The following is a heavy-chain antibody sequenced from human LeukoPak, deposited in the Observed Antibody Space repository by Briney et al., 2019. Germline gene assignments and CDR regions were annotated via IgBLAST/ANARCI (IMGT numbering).Heavy chain of an antibody. CDR3: ARGGYSGSYFNTYYYYGMDV. D-gene: IGHD1-26*01. CDR2: IIPIFGTA. CDR1: GYTLTELS. Sequence: GASVKVSCKVSGYTLTELSMHWVRQAPGQGLEWMGGIIPIFGTANYAQKFQGRVTITADESTSTAYMELSSLRSEDTAVYYCARGGYSGSYFNTYYYYGMDVWGQGTTVTVSS. V-gene: IGHV1-69*13. J-gene: IGHJ6*02.